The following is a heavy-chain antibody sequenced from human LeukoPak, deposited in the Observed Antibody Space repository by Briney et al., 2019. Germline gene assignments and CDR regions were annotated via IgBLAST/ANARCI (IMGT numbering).Heavy chain of an antibody. CDR1: GFTISGNN. D-gene: IGHD1-26*01. V-gene: IGHV3-11*01. Sequence: WGTLSLSCAASGFTISGNNMSWSRQAPGQGLEWDSYVSSSDSTISYANPGNGRFTITTDNAKNSLYLQMMSPIAAATAVYYCARARYSGSFRHFDYGGRGTLVTVSS. CDR2: VSSSDSTI. J-gene: IGHJ4*02. CDR3: ARARYSGSFRHFDY.